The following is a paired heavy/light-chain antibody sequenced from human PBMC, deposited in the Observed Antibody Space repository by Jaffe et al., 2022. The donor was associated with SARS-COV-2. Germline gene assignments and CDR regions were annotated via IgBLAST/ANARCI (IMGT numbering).Light chain of an antibody. CDR1: QSISNW. Sequence: DIQMTQSPSTLSASVGDRVTITCRASQSISNWLAWYQQKPGKAPNLLIYKASSLESGVPSRFSGSGSGTEFTLTINSLQPDDFATYYCQQYNTYPYTFGQGTKLEIK. CDR3: QQYNTYPYT. CDR2: KAS. V-gene: IGKV1-5*03. J-gene: IGKJ2*01.
Heavy chain of an antibody. Sequence: QITLKESGPTLVKPTQTLTLTCSFSGFSLTTTGVGVGWIRQPPGKALEWLALIYWDDDRRYSPSLNNRLTITKDASKNQVVLTMTNMDPVDTATYYCAHPKTYTSGWYAFNIWGQGTMVTVSS. CDR3: AHPKTYTSGWYAFNI. CDR2: IYWDDDR. D-gene: IGHD6-19*01. CDR1: GFSLTTTGVG. J-gene: IGHJ3*02. V-gene: IGHV2-5*02.